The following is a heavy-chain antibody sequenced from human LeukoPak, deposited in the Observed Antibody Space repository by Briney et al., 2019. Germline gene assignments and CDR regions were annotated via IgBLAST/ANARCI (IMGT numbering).Heavy chain of an antibody. CDR3: ARGAAGIAVAGTFDY. Sequence: GASVKVSCKASGYSFTSHYMHWVRQAPGQGLEWMGLINPSGSSTLYAQKFQGRVTMTRDMSTSTVYMELSSLRSEDTAVYYCARGAAGIAVAGTFDYWGQGTLVTVSS. J-gene: IGHJ4*02. CDR2: INPSGSST. V-gene: IGHV1-46*01. D-gene: IGHD6-19*01. CDR1: GYSFTSHY.